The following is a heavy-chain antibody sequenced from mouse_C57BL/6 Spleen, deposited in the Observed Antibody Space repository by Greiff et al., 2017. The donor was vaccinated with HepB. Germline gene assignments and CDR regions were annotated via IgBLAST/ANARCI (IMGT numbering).Heavy chain of an antibody. Sequence: QVQLKQSGAELVRPGSSVKLSCKASGYTFTSYWMHWVKQRPIQGLEWIGNIDPSDSETHYNQKFKDKATLTVDKSSSTAYMQLSSLTSEDSAVYYCSRSAFITTVVADFDVWGTGTTVTVSS. D-gene: IGHD1-1*01. CDR2: IDPSDSET. CDR1: GYTFTSYW. J-gene: IGHJ1*03. V-gene: IGHV1-52*01. CDR3: SRSAFITTVVADFDV.